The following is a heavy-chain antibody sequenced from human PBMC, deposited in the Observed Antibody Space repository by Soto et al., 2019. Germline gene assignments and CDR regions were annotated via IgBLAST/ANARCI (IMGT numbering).Heavy chain of an antibody. V-gene: IGHV4-59*12. CDR2: IYHSGST. CDR3: ARPANTAMVICSYAKNPTENYDAFDI. CDR1: GGSMNNYF. J-gene: IGHJ3*02. D-gene: IGHD5-18*01. Sequence: SETLSLSCAVSGGSMNNYFWSWIRQPPGKGLEWIGYIYHSGSTDYNPSVKSRVTISVDTSKNQFSLRLSSVTAADTAVYYCARPANTAMVICSYAKNPTENYDAFDIWGQGTMVTVSS.